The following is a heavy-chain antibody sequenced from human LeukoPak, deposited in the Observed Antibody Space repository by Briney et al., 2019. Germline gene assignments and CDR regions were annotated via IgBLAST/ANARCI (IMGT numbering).Heavy chain of an antibody. V-gene: IGHV3-7*01. D-gene: IGHD4-11*01. CDR2: IKYDGSEK. J-gene: IGHJ4*02. CDR1: GLSFSGQW. Sequence: PGGSLRLSCGGSGLSFSGQWMNWVRQAPGQGLEWVANIKYDGSEKHYVDSVKGRSTISRDDAKNSLSLQMSNVRAEDTAVYYCAFNNNFKYWGQGTQVTVSS. CDR3: AFNNNFKY.